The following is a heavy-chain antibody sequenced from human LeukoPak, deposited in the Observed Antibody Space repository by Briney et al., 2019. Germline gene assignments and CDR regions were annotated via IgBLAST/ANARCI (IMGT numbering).Heavy chain of an antibody. Sequence: GGSLRLSCAASGFTFSSYSMNWVRQAPGKGLEWVSSISSSSSYIYYADSVKGRFTISRDNSKNSLYLQMNSLRAEDTALYYCAKDMAAYYYASGNIDYWGQGTLVTVSS. CDR3: AKDMAAYYYASGNIDY. CDR1: GFTFSSYS. CDR2: ISSSSSYI. V-gene: IGHV3-21*04. J-gene: IGHJ4*02. D-gene: IGHD3-10*01.